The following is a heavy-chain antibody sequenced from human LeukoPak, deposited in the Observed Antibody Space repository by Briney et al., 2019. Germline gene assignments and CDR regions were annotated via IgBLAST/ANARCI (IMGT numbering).Heavy chain of an antibody. V-gene: IGHV3-74*01. Sequence: GGSLRLSCAASGFTFSISWMHWVRQGPEKGLVWVSRINTDGTTTTYAYSVKGRFTISTDNANNTLYLQTNSLRVEDTAAYYCALKGGSNNVFDHWGQGTLVTVSS. J-gene: IGHJ4*02. CDR1: GFTFSISW. D-gene: IGHD3-16*01. CDR3: ALKGGSNNVFDH. CDR2: INTDGTTT.